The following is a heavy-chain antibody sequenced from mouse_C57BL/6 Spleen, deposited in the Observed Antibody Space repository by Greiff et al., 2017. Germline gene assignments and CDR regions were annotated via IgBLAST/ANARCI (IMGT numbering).Heavy chain of an antibody. V-gene: IGHV1-5*01. CDR2: IYPGNSDT. CDR1: GYTFTSYW. D-gene: IGHD2-4*01. Sequence: DVKLQESGTVLARPGASVKMSCKTSGYTFTSYWMHWVKQRPGQGLEWIGAIYPGNSDTSYNQKFKGKAKLTAVTSASTAYMELSSLTNEDSAVYYCTTYDYDDGGFDYWGQGTTLTVSS. J-gene: IGHJ2*01. CDR3: TTYDYDDGGFDY.